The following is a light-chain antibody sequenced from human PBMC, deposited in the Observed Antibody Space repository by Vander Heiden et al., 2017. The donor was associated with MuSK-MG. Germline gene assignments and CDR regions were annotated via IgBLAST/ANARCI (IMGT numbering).Light chain of an antibody. CDR2: AAS. Sequence: IQLTQSPSSLSASVGDRVTITCRASQGISSYLDWYQQKPGRALKLLIYAASTLQSGVPSRFSGSGSGTDFTLTISSLQPEDFATYYCQQLNSYPYTFGQGTKLEIK. CDR1: QGISSY. CDR3: QQLNSYPYT. V-gene: IGKV1-9*01. J-gene: IGKJ2*01.